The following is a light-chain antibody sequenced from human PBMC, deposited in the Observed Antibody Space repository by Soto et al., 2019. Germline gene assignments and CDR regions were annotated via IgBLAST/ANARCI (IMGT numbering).Light chain of an antibody. Sequence: EIVMTQSPVTLSVSPGEGVTLSCRASQSVYSTLAWYQQKPGQAPRLLIYVASARAPDIPARFSGSGSGTDFTLPVSRLQSEDFAVYYCQQYTNWPLTFGGGTRVEIK. CDR1: QSVYST. J-gene: IGKJ4*01. CDR3: QQYTNWPLT. CDR2: VAS. V-gene: IGKV3-15*01.